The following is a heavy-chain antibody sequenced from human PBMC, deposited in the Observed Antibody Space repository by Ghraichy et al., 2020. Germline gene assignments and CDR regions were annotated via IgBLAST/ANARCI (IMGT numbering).Heavy chain of an antibody. CDR2: ISGSGGST. CDR3: AKETSSGWGDS. V-gene: IGHV3-23*01. Sequence: GGSLRLSCAASGFTFSSYDMHWLRQAPGKGLEWVSAISGSGGSTYHADSVKGRFTISRDNSKNTLYLQMNSLRAEDTAVYYCAKETSSGWGDSWGQGTLVTVTS. D-gene: IGHD6-19*01. CDR1: GFTFSSYD. J-gene: IGHJ5*02.